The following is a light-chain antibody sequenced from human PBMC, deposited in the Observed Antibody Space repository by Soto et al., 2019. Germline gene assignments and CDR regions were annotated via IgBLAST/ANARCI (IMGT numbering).Light chain of an antibody. V-gene: IGKV3-20*01. Sequence: EIVLTQSPGTLSLSPGERDTLSCGASQSISSYYLAWYQQKLGQAPRLLIYGASSRATGIPDRFSGSGSGTDFTLTISRLEPEDFAVYYCQQYGSSPKTFGQGTKV. CDR1: QSISSYY. CDR3: QQYGSSPKT. CDR2: GAS. J-gene: IGKJ1*01.